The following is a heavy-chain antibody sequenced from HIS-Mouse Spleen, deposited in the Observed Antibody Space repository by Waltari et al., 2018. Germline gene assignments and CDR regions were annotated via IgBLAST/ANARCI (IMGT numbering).Heavy chain of an antibody. D-gene: IGHD6-13*01. V-gene: IGHV4-39*07. CDR3: AREIPYSSSWYDWYFDL. J-gene: IGHJ2*01. CDR1: GGSISSSSYS. Sequence: QLQLQESGPGLVKPSETLSLTCTVSGGSISSSSYSWGRLRQPPGKGLEWIGSIYYGGSTYYNPSLKSRVTISVDTSKNQFSLKLSSVTAADTAVYYCAREIPYSSSWYDWYFDLWGRGTLVTVSS. CDR2: IYYGGST.